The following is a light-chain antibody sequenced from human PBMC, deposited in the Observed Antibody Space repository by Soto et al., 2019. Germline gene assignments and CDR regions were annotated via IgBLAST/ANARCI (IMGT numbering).Light chain of an antibody. J-gene: IGLJ1*01. CDR1: SSDVGGYNY. Sequence: QSALTQPASVSGSPGQSITISCTGTSSDVGGYNYVSWNQQHPGKAPKLMIYDVSNRPSGVSNRFPGSKSGNTASLTISGLQAEDEADYYCSSYTSSSTLLYVFGTGTKVTVL. CDR2: DVS. CDR3: SSYTSSSTLLYV. V-gene: IGLV2-14*01.